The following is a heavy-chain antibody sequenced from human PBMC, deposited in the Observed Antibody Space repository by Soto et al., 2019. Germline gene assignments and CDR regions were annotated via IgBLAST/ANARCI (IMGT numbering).Heavy chain of an antibody. V-gene: IGHV4-59*01. Sequence: QVQLQESGPGLVKPSETLSLTCTVSGGSISSYYWSWIRQPPGKGLEWIGYIYYSGSTNYNPSLTRRVPXSXDXSTNQFSLKLSSVTAADTAVYYCARGRIPLWYPFDYWGQGTLVTVSS. CDR3: ARGRIPLWYPFDY. CDR1: GGSISSYY. D-gene: IGHD5-18*01. CDR2: IYYSGST. J-gene: IGHJ4*02.